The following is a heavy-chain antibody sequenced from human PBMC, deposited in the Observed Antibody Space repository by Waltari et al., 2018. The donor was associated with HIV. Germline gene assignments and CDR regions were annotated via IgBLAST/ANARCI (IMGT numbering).Heavy chain of an antibody. Sequence: QVQLVQSGAEGKKPGASVKVSSKASAYTCTSYAMHRGRQAPGQRLEGMGWINAGKSNKKYSQIFQGSVTITRDTTASTAYMELSSLRSEDTAVYYCARDIPRMGIDYCGQGTLVTVSS. CDR1: AYTCTSYA. D-gene: IGHD2-15*01. CDR2: INAGKSNK. J-gene: IGHJ4*02. V-gene: IGHV1-3*01. CDR3: ARDIPRMGIDY.